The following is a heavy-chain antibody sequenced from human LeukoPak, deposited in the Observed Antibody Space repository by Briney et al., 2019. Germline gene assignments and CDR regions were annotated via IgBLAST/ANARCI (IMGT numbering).Heavy chain of an antibody. CDR2: IYTGGST. Sequence: SETLSLTCTVSGGSISSGSYYWGWIREPAGKGLEWIGHIYTGGSTNYNPSLKSRVIISLDTSKIQFSLKLSSVTAADTAVYYCARRGDIVGATTYYFDYWGQGTLVTVSS. CDR1: GGSISSGSYY. V-gene: IGHV4-61*09. D-gene: IGHD1-26*01. J-gene: IGHJ4*02. CDR3: ARRGDIVGATTYYFDY.